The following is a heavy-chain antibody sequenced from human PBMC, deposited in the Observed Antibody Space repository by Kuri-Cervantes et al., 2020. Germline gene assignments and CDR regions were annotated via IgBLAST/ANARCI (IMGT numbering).Heavy chain of an antibody. D-gene: IGHD3-9*01. Sequence: ASVKVSCKVSGYTLTELSMHWVRQAPGKGLEWMGGFDPEDGETIYAQKFQGRVTMTEDTSTSTAYMELRSLRSDDTAVYYCASGTDVLRYLLGYWGQGTLVTVSS. CDR2: FDPEDGET. V-gene: IGHV1-24*01. CDR3: ASGTDVLRYLLGY. CDR1: GYTLTELS. J-gene: IGHJ4*02.